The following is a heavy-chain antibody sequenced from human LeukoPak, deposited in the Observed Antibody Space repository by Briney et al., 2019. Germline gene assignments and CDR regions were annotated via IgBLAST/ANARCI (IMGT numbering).Heavy chain of an antibody. CDR3: ARGYSSGLHFAY. V-gene: IGHV3-74*01. CDR2: IKRDGSDT. D-gene: IGHD6-19*01. J-gene: IGHJ4*02. CDR1: GFTLSSYW. Sequence: PGGSLRLSCAASGFTLSSYWMHWVRQVPGKGLVWVSRIKRDGSDTRYADSVKGRVTISRDNAKNTLYLQMNSLRAEDTAVYYCARGYSSGLHFAYWGQGTLVTVSS.